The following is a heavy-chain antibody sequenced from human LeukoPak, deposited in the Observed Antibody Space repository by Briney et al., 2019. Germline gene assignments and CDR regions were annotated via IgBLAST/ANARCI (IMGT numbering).Heavy chain of an antibody. CDR1: GYTFTINH. J-gene: IGHJ5*02. CDR2: INPTGGST. D-gene: IGHD2-15*01. V-gene: IGHV1-46*01. Sequence: RASVKVSCKASGYTFTINHIHWVRQAPGQGLEWMGVINPTGGSTTYAPKFQGRVTVTRDTSTSTVYMELSSLRSEDTAVYYCARDDCSGGSCYGWFDPWGQGTLVTVSS. CDR3: ARDDCSGGSCYGWFDP.